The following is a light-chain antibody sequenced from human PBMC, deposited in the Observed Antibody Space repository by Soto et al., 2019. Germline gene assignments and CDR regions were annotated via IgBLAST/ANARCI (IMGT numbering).Light chain of an antibody. CDR1: QTVRTIY. V-gene: IGKV3-20*01. CDR3: QQFSSYPLT. Sequence: EIVLTQSPGTLSLSPGERATLSCRASQTVRTIYLAWYQQKPGQAPRLLIYDASSRATGIPDRFSGGGSGTDFTLTISRLEPEDFAVYYCQQFSSYPLTFAGGTKVDIK. CDR2: DAS. J-gene: IGKJ4*01.